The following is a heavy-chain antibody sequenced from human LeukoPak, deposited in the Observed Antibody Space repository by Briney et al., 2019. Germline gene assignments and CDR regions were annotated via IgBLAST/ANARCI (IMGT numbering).Heavy chain of an antibody. Sequence: GGSLRLSCAASGFTFSSYDIHWVRQAPGKGLEWVSYISSSGSTIYYADSVEGRFTISRGNAKNSLYLQMNSLRAEDTAVYYCAELGITMIGGVWGKGTTVTISS. D-gene: IGHD3-10*02. CDR1: GFTFSSYD. CDR2: ISSSGSTI. CDR3: AELGITMIGGV. J-gene: IGHJ6*04. V-gene: IGHV3-48*03.